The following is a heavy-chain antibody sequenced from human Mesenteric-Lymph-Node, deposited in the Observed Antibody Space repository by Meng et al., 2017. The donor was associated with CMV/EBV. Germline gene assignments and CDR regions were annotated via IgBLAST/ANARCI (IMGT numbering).Heavy chain of an antibody. V-gene: IGHV1-69*02. CDR3: AGGIAAAGSRWFDP. D-gene: IGHD6-13*01. Sequence: QVQLVQSGAEVKKPGSSVKVSCKASGGTFSSYTISWVRQAPGQGLKWMGRIIPILGIANYAQKFQGRVTITADKSTSTAYMELSSLRSEDTAVYYCAGGIAAAGSRWFDPWGQGTLVTVSS. CDR1: GGTFSSYT. CDR2: IIPILGIA. J-gene: IGHJ5*02.